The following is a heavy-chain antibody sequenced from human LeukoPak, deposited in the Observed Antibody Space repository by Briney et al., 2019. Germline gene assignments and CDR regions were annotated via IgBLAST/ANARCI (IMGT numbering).Heavy chain of an antibody. Sequence: SETLSLTCAVYGGSFSGYYWSWIRQPPGKGLEWIGEINHSGSTNYNPSLKSRVTISVDTSKNQFSLKLSSVTAADTAVYYCARGPPIRNYCYMDVWGKGTTVTVSS. V-gene: IGHV4-34*01. J-gene: IGHJ6*03. CDR3: ARGPPIRNYCYMDV. CDR2: INHSGST. CDR1: GGSFSGYY.